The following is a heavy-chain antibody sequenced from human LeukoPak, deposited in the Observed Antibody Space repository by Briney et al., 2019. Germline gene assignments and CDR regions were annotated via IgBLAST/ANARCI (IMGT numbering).Heavy chain of an antibody. Sequence: SETLSLTCTVSGGSISSYYWSWIRQPPGKGLEWIGYIYYSGSTNYNPSLKSRVTISVDTSKNQFSLKLSSVTAADTAVYYCARPLTDGAFDIWGPGTMVTVSS. CDR2: IYYSGST. CDR3: ARPLTDGAFDI. J-gene: IGHJ3*02. V-gene: IGHV4-59*01. D-gene: IGHD3-16*01. CDR1: GGSISSYY.